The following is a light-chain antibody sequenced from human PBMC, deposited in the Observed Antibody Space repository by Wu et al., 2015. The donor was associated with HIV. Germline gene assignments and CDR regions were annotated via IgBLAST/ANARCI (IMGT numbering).Light chain of an antibody. CDR1: QSVNGR. CDR2: GVS. Sequence: ERVMTQSPATLSVSPGERVTLSCRASQSVNGRIVWYQQKPGQGPRLLIYGVSTRATGVPARFSGSGSGTEFTLTISSLQSEDIALYLCQQYDNWPWTFGRGTRVEIK. CDR3: QQYDNWPWT. V-gene: IGKV3-15*01. J-gene: IGKJ1*01.